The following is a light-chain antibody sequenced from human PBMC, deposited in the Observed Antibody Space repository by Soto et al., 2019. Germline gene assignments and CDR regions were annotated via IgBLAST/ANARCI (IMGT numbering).Light chain of an antibody. Sequence: IVLTQSPGTLSLSPGERATLSCRASQSVRRSYFAWYHQKSGQAPRLLIYAASSRATGIPDRFSGSGSGKDFTLTIRRLEPEDFAMYYCQQYGTSLWTFGQGTKVEIK. J-gene: IGKJ1*01. CDR2: AAS. CDR1: QSVRRSY. V-gene: IGKV3-20*01. CDR3: QQYGTSLWT.